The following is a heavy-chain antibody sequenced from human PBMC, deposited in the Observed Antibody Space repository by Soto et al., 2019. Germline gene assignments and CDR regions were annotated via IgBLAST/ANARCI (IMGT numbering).Heavy chain of an antibody. CDR3: ARGGDGLDY. D-gene: IGHD3-16*01. Sequence: ESGGGVVRPGKSLTLSCTGSGFAFGGFGIHWVRQSPGKGLEWLAMTSSDGSNKYLADSVKGRFTVSRDMSRTTVFLQMDNLSLEDTAVYYCARGGDGLDYWGRGALVTVSS. J-gene: IGHJ4*02. V-gene: IGHV3-30*03. CDR1: GFAFGGFG. CDR2: TSSDGSNK.